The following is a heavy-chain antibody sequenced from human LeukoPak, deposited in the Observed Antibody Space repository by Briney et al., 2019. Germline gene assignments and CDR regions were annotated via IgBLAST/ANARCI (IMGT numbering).Heavy chain of an antibody. CDR2: ISGSGGSP. D-gene: IGHD6-13*01. V-gene: IGHV3-23*01. J-gene: IGHJ4*02. Sequence: GGSLRLSCAASGYTLRNYAVRCVREAPGKGLEWVSVISGSGGSPYYADSVKGRFTISRDNSKKTVYLQMKSLRAEDTAVYFCAKGAVAAAGTGDYFDYWGQGTLVTVSS. CDR3: AKGAVAAAGTGDYFDY. CDR1: GYTLRNYA.